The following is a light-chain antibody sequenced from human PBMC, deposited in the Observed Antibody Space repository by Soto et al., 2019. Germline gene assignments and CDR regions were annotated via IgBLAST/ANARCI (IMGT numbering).Light chain of an antibody. V-gene: IGKV1-16*01. CDR1: QSIRSY. Sequence: DIQLTQSPSSLSASVGDKVTITCRASQSIRSYLNWVQQKPGKAPKLLIYDASSLQSGVPSRFSGSGSGTEFTLTISSLQPDDFATYYCQQYYSYWTFGQGTKVDIK. J-gene: IGKJ1*01. CDR2: DAS. CDR3: QQYYSYWT.